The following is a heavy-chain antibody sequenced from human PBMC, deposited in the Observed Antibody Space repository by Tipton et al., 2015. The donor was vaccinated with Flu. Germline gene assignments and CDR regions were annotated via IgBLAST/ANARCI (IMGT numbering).Heavy chain of an antibody. J-gene: IGHJ4*02. CDR1: GGSISSSAYY. CDR3: AIDDFGSSWYGY. Sequence: TLSLTCTVSGGSISSSAYYWGWIRQTPGKGLEWIGNIYYSGSTFYNPSLKSRVTISLDKSTNQFSLRLSSVTAADTAIYYCAIDDFGSSWYGYWCQGSLVIVPS. CDR2: IYYSGST. D-gene: IGHD6-13*01. V-gene: IGHV4-39*07.